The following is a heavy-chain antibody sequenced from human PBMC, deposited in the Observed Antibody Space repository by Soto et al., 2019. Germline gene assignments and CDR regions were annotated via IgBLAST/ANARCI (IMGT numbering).Heavy chain of an antibody. CDR3: ARLKMAAAGTGSYYYYYGTDV. CDR2: IDPSDSYT. J-gene: IGHJ6*02. D-gene: IGHD6-13*01. Sequence: GESLKISCKGSGYSFTSYWISWVRQMPGKGLEWMGRIDPSDSYTNYSPSFQGHVTISADKSISTAYLQWSSLKASDTAMYYCARLKMAAAGTGSYYYYYGTDVRGQGTTFTVSS. CDR1: GYSFTSYW. V-gene: IGHV5-10-1*01.